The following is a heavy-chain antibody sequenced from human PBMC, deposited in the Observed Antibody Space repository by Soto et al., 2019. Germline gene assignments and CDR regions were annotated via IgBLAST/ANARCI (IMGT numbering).Heavy chain of an antibody. D-gene: IGHD3-9*01. CDR2: IKQDGSEK. CDR3: ARAHYDILTGYYPFDY. V-gene: IGHV3-7*01. Sequence: GSLRLSWAASGFTFSSYWMSWVRQAPGRGLEWVANIKQDGSEKYYVDSVKGRFTISRDNAKNSLYLQMNSMRAEDTAVYYCARAHYDILTGYYPFDYWGQGTLVTVSS. J-gene: IGHJ4*02. CDR1: GFTFSSYW.